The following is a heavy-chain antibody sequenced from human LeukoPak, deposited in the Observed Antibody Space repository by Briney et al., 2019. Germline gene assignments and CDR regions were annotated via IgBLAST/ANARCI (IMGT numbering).Heavy chain of an antibody. CDR1: GVSMSGYY. D-gene: IGHD3-22*01. J-gene: IGHJ4*02. CDR3: ARSYYDSSGYYLRPLYFDY. V-gene: IGHV4-4*07. Sequence: SETLSLTCTVSGVSMSGYYWSWVRQSPGKGLEWIGRIYTSGSTNYNPSLKSRVTMSVDTSKNQFSLKLSSVTAADTAVYYCARSYYDSSGYYLRPLYFDYWGQGTLVNVSS. CDR2: IYTSGST.